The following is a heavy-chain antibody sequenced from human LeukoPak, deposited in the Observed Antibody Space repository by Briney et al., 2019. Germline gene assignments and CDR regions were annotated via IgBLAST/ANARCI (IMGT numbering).Heavy chain of an antibody. CDR2: IIPIFGTA. V-gene: IGHV1-69*13. J-gene: IGHJ4*02. CDR3: ATTRGYDYYFDY. CDR1: RGTFSSYA. D-gene: IGHD1-20*01. Sequence: ASVKVSCKASRGTFSSYAISWVRQAPGQGLEWMGGIIPIFGTANYAQKFQGRVTITADESTSTAYMELSSLRSEDTAVYYCATTRGYDYYFDYWGQGTLVTVSS.